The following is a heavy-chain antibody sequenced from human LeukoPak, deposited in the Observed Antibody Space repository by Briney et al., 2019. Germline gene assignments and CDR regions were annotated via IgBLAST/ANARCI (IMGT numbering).Heavy chain of an antibody. V-gene: IGHV3-30*02. CDR3: ANLGPPGRDHYLES. J-gene: IGHJ4*02. Sequence: AGGSLRLSCAASGFTFSSYGMHWVRQAPGKGLEWVAFIRYDGSNKYYADSVKGRFTISRDNSKNSLYLQMNSLRDEDTAVYYCANLGPPGRDHYLESWGQGTLVTVSS. CDR2: IRYDGSNK. D-gene: IGHD5-24*01. CDR1: GFTFSSYG.